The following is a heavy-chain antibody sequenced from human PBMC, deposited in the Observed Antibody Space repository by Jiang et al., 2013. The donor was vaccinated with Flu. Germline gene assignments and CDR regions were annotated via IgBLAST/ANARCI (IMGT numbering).Heavy chain of an antibody. J-gene: IGHJ6*02. D-gene: IGHD6-19*01. CDR3: AKDMGIYSSGWYPHPVDFHYNGMAV. V-gene: IGHV3-30*18. CDR2: IPYHGSNE. CDR1: FSHYG. Sequence: FSHYGMRLGPPGSRQGAGVVAVIPYHGSNEYYADSVKGRFTISRDNSKNTLYLQMSSLRTEDSGVYYCAKDMGIYSSGWYPHPVDFHYNGMAVWGQGTTVTVS.